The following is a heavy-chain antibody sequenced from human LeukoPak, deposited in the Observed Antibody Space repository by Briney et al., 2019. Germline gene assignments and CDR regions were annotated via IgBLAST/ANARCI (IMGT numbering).Heavy chain of an antibody. CDR2: ISPGDSDI. V-gene: IGHV5-51*01. D-gene: IGHD2-2*01. J-gene: IGHJ4*02. CDR1: GYSFTSYW. CDR3: ARLTYCTSTSCYYASFDY. Sequence: GESLKISCKGSGYSFTSYWIAWVRQMPGKGLEWMGIISPGDSDITHSPSFQGQVTISADKSISTAYLQWSSLKASDTAMYYCARLTYCTSTSCYYASFDYWGQGTLVTASS.